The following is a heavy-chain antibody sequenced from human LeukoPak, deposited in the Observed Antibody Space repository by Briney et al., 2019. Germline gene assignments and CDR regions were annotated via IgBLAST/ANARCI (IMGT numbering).Heavy chain of an antibody. CDR1: GCTFTSYD. J-gene: IGHJ1*01. CDR3: ARMPYDSSGYYSRSSEYFQH. CDR2: MNPNSGNT. Sequence: ASVKVSCKASGCTFTSYDINWVRQATGQGLEWMGWMNPNSGNTGYAQKFQGRVTMTRNTSISTAYMELSSLRSEDTAVYYCARMPYDSSGYYSRSSEYFQHWGQGTLVTVSS. D-gene: IGHD3-22*01. V-gene: IGHV1-8*01.